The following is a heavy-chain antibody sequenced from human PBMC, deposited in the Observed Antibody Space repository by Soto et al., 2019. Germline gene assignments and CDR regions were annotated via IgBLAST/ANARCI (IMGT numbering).Heavy chain of an antibody. D-gene: IGHD6-19*01. CDR2: IIPILGIA. Sequence: QVQLVQSGAEVKKPGSSVKVSCKASGGTFSSYTISWVRQAPGQGLEWMGRIIPILGIANYAQKFQGRVTITAEKSTGTAYMELSSLRSEDTAVYYCARDGGSGIFDSWGQGTLVTVS. V-gene: IGHV1-69*02. J-gene: IGHJ4*02. CDR1: GGTFSSYT. CDR3: ARDGGSGIFDS.